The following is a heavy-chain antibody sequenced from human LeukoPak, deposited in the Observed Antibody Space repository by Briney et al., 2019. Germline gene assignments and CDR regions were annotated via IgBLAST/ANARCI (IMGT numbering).Heavy chain of an antibody. CDR3: ARDQSGYSNPEALEY. D-gene: IGHD4-11*01. Sequence: ASVKVSCKASVYTFTSYYMHWVRQAPGQGLEWMGIINPRGGSTSYAQKFQGRVTMTTDTSTSTVYMELSSLRSEDTAVYYCARDQSGYSNPEALEYWGQGTLVTVSS. V-gene: IGHV1-46*01. J-gene: IGHJ4*02. CDR2: INPRGGST. CDR1: VYTFTSYY.